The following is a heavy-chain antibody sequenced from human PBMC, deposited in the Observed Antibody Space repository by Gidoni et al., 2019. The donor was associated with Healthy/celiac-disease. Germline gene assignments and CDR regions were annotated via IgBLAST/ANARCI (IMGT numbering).Heavy chain of an antibody. CDR1: GFTFSSYW. J-gene: IGHJ4*02. CDR3: ARVRLLEWLLGPRGFDY. V-gene: IGHV3-7*01. CDR2: IKQDGSEK. D-gene: IGHD3-3*01. Sequence: EVQLVGFGGGLVQPGGSLRLSCAASGFTFSSYWMSWVRQAPGKGLEWVANIKQDGSEKYYVDSVKGRFTISRDNAKNSLYLQMNRLRAEETAVYYCARVRLLEWLLGPRGFDYWGQGTLVTVSS.